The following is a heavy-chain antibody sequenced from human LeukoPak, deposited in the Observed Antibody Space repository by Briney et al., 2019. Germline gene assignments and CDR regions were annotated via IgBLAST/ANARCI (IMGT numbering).Heavy chain of an antibody. J-gene: IGHJ5*02. D-gene: IGHD1-14*01. CDR3: ARAMAYDRVEIGNWFDP. V-gene: IGHV1-69*13. Sequence: SVKVSCKASGGTFSSYAISWVRQAPGQGLEWMGGIIPIFGTANYAQKFQGRVTITADESTSTAYMELSSLRSEDTAVYYCARAMAYDRVEIGNWFDPWGQGTLVTVSS. CDR1: GGTFSSYA. CDR2: IIPIFGTA.